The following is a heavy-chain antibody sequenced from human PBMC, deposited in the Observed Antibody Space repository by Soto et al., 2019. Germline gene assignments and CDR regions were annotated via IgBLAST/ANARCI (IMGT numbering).Heavy chain of an antibody. CDR1: GYTFTSYY. V-gene: IGHV1-46*01. CDR2: INPSGGST. J-gene: IGHJ4*02. Sequence: ASVKVSCKASGYTFTSYYMHWVRQAPGQGLEWMGIINPSGGSTSYAQKFQGRVTMTRDTSTSTVYMELSSLRSEGTAVYYCARDGELRTYRARYYFDYWGQGTLVTVSS. CDR3: ARDGELRTYRARYYFDY. D-gene: IGHD1-26*01.